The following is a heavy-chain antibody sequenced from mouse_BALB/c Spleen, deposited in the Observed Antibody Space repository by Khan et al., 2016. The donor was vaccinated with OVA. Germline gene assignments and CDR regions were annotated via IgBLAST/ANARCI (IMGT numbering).Heavy chain of an antibody. V-gene: IGHV14-1*02. CDR2: IDPENGNS. D-gene: IGHD2-3*01. CDR3: ARSILLHFDS. Sequence: VQLQQSGAELVRPGALVKLSCKGSGFNIKDYYMQWVKQRPEQGLEWIGWIDPENGNSIYDPKFQGKASITADTSSNTAYLQLSSLTSEDTAVYYCARSILLHFDSWGQGTTLTVSS. J-gene: IGHJ2*01. CDR1: GFNIKDYY.